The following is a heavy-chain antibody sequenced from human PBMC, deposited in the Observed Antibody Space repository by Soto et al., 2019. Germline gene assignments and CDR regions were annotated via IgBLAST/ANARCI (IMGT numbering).Heavy chain of an antibody. J-gene: IGHJ4*02. CDR3: ASGHDAYKVRY. CDR2: IYYTGNT. D-gene: IGHD1-1*01. Sequence: SETLSLTCTVSGASMSSGGSYWTWIRQLPGKGLEWIGYIYYTGNTYYNPSLKSRPTISIDTSENQFSLKLTSVTAADTAVYFCASGHDAYKVRYWGQGTLVTVSS. CDR1: GASMSSGGSY. V-gene: IGHV4-31*03.